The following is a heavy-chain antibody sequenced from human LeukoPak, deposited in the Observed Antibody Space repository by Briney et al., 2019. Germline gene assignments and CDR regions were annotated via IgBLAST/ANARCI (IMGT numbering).Heavy chain of an antibody. Sequence: GGSLRLSCVASRFTFSSYGMHWVRQAPGKGLEWVAFIRYDGTNKYYVDSVKGRFTMSRDNSKNTLYLQMNSLRAEDTAVYYCAKDLLAGHYYDSSGYYPSFHFWGQGTLVTVTS. CDR1: RFTFSSYG. D-gene: IGHD3-22*01. V-gene: IGHV3-30*02. J-gene: IGHJ4*02. CDR2: IRYDGTNK. CDR3: AKDLLAGHYYDSSGYYPSFHF.